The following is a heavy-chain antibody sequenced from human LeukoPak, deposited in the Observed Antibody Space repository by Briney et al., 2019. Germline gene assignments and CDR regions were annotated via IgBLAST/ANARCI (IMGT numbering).Heavy chain of an antibody. CDR3: ARLVSSSGYYYYYYMDV. D-gene: IGHD6-6*01. J-gene: IGHJ6*03. CDR1: GYTFTGYY. CDR2: INPNSGGT. Sequence: GASVKVSCKASGYTFTGYYMHWVRQAPGQGLEWMGWINPNSGGTNYAQKFQGRVTMTRDTSISTAYMELSRLRSDDTAVYYCARLVSSSGYYYYYYMDVWGKGTTVTVSS. V-gene: IGHV1-2*02.